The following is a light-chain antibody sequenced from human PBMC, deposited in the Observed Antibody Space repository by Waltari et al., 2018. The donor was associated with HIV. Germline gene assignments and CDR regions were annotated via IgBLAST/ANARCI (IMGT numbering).Light chain of an antibody. CDR1: QSVSSN. CDR2: AAS. CDR3: QQYNDWPWFT. J-gene: IGKJ2*01. Sequence: EIVMTQSPATLSVSTGKTAPLSRRASQSVSSNLAWYQQTAGQTPRLLVYAASTRPTGIPPRFSCSGCGTLFVLTITSLQPEDFAVYYCQQYNDWPWFTFGQGTKLEIK. V-gene: IGKV3-15*01.